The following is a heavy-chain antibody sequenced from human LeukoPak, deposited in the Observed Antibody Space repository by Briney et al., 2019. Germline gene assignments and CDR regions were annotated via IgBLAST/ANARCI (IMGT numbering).Heavy chain of an antibody. D-gene: IGHD3-16*01. J-gene: IGHJ5*02. CDR1: GGSISSCSYY. CDR2: IYYSGST. Sequence: PSETLSLTCTVSGGSISSCSYYWVWIRQPPGKGLEGDGSIYYSGSTYYNPSLQSRVTISVYTSKNQFSLKLSSVTAADTAVYYCASGPGGPANWFDPWGQGTLVTVSS. CDR3: ASGPGGPANWFDP. V-gene: IGHV4-39*01.